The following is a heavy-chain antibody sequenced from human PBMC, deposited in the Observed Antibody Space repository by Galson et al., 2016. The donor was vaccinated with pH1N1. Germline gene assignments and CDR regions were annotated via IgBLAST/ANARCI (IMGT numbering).Heavy chain of an antibody. D-gene: IGHD1-26*01. CDR2: FFYSENT. Sequence: LSLTCSVSGDSIRSSTFYWGWTRQPPGQGLEWIGSFFYSENTYYNPSLKGRVTISVDASTNQFSLKLNSVTAADTAVYYCARHRLVRDITMGGWFDPWGQGTEVSVSS. CDR3: ARHRLVRDITMGGWFDP. CDR1: GDSIRSSTFY. J-gene: IGHJ5*02. V-gene: IGHV4-39*01.